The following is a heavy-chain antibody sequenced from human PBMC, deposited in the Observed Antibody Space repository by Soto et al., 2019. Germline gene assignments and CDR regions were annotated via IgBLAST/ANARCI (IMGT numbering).Heavy chain of an antibody. D-gene: IGHD6-19*01. J-gene: IGHJ4*02. CDR2: IKQEGSEK. V-gene: IGHV3-7*01. CDR1: GFTFSSYW. CDR3: ARDHIAVAGTSGFDD. Sequence: EVQLVESGGGLVRPGGSLRLSCAASGFTFSSYWMSWVRQAPGKGLEWVANIKQEGSEKYYVVSVKGRFTISRDNAKNSLYLQMNSLSAEDTAVYSWARDHIAVAGTSGFDDWSQGALVTVSS.